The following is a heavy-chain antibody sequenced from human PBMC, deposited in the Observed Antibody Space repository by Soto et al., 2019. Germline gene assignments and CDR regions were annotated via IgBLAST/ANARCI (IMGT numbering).Heavy chain of an antibody. D-gene: IGHD4-17*01. J-gene: IGHJ6*02. V-gene: IGHV3-43D*04. Sequence: PGGSLRLSCAASGFTFDDFAMRWVRQVPGKGLEWISLVNWGGDTTFYAESVKGRFIISRDNSENSVYLQMNSLRSEGSAVYYCAKGATVTTHYQYYGMDVWGQGTTVTVSS. CDR2: VNWGGDTT. CDR1: GFTFDDFA. CDR3: AKGATVTTHYQYYGMDV.